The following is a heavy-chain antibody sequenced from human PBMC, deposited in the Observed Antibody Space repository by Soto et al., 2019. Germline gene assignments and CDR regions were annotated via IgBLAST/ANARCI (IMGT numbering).Heavy chain of an antibody. CDR2: IYHSGST. Sequence: SETLSLTCAVSGGSISSGGYSWIWIRHPPGKGLEWIGYIYHSGSTYYNPSLKSRVTISVDRSKNQFSLKLSSVTAADTAVYYCARARQLSAVDWFDPWGQGTLVTVSS. CDR3: ARARQLSAVDWFDP. J-gene: IGHJ5*02. D-gene: IGHD6-6*01. V-gene: IGHV4-30-2*01. CDR1: GGSISSGGYS.